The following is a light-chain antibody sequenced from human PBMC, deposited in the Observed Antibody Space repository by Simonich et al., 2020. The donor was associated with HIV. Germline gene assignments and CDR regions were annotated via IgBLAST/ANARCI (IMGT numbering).Light chain of an antibody. V-gene: IGKV3-15*01. CDR1: QSFSSN. Sequence: EIVMTQSPATLSVFPGDRATLSCKASQSFSSNLAWYQQKPGQAPRLLIYGASTRAIGIPARFSGSGSGTEFTLTISSIHSEDFAVYYCQQYNNWPPMTFGGGTKVEIK. J-gene: IGKJ4*01. CDR3: QQYNNWPPMT. CDR2: GAS.